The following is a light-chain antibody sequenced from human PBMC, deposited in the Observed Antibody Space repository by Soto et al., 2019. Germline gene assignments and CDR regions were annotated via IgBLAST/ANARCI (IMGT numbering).Light chain of an antibody. Sequence: DIQLTQSPSTLSAAVGDSVTITCRASQKIRNLLAWYQQKPGRAPKPLIFDASTLRTGVPSRFSGSGSGSEFNFTITGLQPDAFATYFCQQYDTYAPFGHGTRREIK. CDR1: QKIRNL. J-gene: IGKJ5*01. CDR2: DAS. CDR3: QQYDTYAP. V-gene: IGKV1-5*01.